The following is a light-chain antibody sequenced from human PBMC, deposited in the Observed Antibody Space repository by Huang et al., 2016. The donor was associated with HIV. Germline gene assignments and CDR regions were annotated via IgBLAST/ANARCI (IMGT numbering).Light chain of an antibody. Sequence: EVVLTQSPGTLSLSPGERATLSCRASQRVSGTYLAWFQQKPGQAPRLLIYGASTRATGIPDRFSGSGSGTDFTLTVSRLEPEDFAVYYCQKYGSSPWTFGQGTKVEIK. CDR1: QRVSGTY. CDR2: GAS. V-gene: IGKV3-20*01. CDR3: QKYGSSPWT. J-gene: IGKJ1*01.